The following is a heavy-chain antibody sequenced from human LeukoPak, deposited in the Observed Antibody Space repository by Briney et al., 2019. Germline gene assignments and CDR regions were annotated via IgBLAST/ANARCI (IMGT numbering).Heavy chain of an antibody. Sequence: ASVKVSCKASGYTFTSYDVNWVRQATGQGLEWMGWVSPNSANTAYAQKLQGRVTMTRNTSISTAYMELSSLRSEDTAVYYCAIKLSSGGYWGQGTLVTVSS. V-gene: IGHV1-8*01. D-gene: IGHD3-22*01. CDR3: AIKLSSGGY. J-gene: IGHJ4*02. CDR2: VSPNSANT. CDR1: GYTFTSYD.